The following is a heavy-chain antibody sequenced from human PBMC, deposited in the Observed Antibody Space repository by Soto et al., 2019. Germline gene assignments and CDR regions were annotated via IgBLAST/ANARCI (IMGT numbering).Heavy chain of an antibody. V-gene: IGHV3-72*01. CDR2: SRDKPQGYST. D-gene: IGHD3-22*01. J-gene: IGHJ4*02. CDR1: GFTLSDHY. CDR3: VRATFFSDSSGYTRCLDY. Sequence: GGSLRLSSAGSGFTLSDHYIDWVRQAPGNGLEWVGRSRDKPQGYSTTYAASVKGRFTTSRDESKNSAYLQMNSLKTEDTAVYYCVRATFFSDSSGYTRCLDYWGQGTLVTVSS.